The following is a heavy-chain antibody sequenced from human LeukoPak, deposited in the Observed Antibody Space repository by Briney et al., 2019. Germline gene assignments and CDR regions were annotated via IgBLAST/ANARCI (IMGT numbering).Heavy chain of an antibody. Sequence: GGSLRLSCAASGFTFSSYSMNWVRQAPGKGLEWVSGLYSGGATYYADSLGGRFTISRDPSKNTVYLQMTSLRVDDSAIYYCARGNGSVGGRLDPWGQGTRVTVSS. CDR2: LYSGGAT. CDR3: ARGNGSVGGRLDP. V-gene: IGHV3-66*01. D-gene: IGHD2-15*01. J-gene: IGHJ5*02. CDR1: GFTFSSYS.